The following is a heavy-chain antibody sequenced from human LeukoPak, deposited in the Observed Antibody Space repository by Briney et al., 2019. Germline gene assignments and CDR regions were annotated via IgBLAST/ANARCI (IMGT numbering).Heavy chain of an antibody. Sequence: SETLSLTCAVYGGSFRGSYWSWIRQPPGKGLEWIGEINHSGSTTYNPSLKSRGTISVDTSKNQFSPKLSSVTAADTAVYYCAIARSGWLRYYFDYWGQGTLVTVSS. V-gene: IGHV4-34*01. CDR1: GGSFRGSY. J-gene: IGHJ4*02. CDR2: INHSGST. D-gene: IGHD6-19*01. CDR3: AIARSGWLRYYFDY.